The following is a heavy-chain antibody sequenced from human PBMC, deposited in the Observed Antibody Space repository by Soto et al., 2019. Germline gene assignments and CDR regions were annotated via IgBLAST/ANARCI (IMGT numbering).Heavy chain of an antibody. J-gene: IGHJ4*02. CDR3: ARGFKAYYFDY. Sequence: QVQLVQSGAEVKKPGSSVKVSCKASGGTFSSYTISWVRQAPGQGLEWMGRIIPILGIANYAQKFQGRVRITADKATSTAYMELSGLRSEDTAVYYCARGFKAYYFDYWGQGTLVTVSS. CDR1: GGTFSSYT. V-gene: IGHV1-69*02. CDR2: IIPILGIA.